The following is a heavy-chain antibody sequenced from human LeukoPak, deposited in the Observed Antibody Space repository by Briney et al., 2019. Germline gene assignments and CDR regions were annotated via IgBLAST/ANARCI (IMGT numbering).Heavy chain of an antibody. CDR3: GRDPNGDYVGAFDM. D-gene: IGHD4-17*01. V-gene: IGHV3-23*01. CDR2: ISGRGG. J-gene: IGHJ3*02. Sequence: GGSLRLSCAASGFTFSSYAMTWVRQSPGKGLEWVSSISGRGGYYADSVKGRFSIPRDNSKNTLYLQMNTLRAEDTAIYYCGRDPNGDYVGAFDMWGQGTMVTVSS. CDR1: GFTFSSYA.